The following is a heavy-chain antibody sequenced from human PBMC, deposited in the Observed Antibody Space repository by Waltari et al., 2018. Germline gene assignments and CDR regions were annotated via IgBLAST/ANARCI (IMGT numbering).Heavy chain of an antibody. CDR1: GFPFSSYA. V-gene: IGHV3-30*01. J-gene: IGHJ2*01. CDR3: VGTSGRKIRWYFDL. Sequence: QVQLVESGGGVVQPGRSLRLSCAASGFPFSSYAMHWVRRAPGKGREGGAVRSYDGRNKCYADSVKGRFTISRENSKNTLYLQMNSLRAEDTAGYDCVGTSGRKIRWYFDLWGRGTLVTVSS. D-gene: IGHD5-12*01. CDR2: RSYDGRNK.